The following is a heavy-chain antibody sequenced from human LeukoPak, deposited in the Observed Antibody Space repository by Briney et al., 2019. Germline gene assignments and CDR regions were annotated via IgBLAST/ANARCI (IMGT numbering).Heavy chain of an antibody. CDR3: ARQVAGIGLYYFDY. Sequence: SKTLSLTCTVSGDSIRSSAYYWGWIRQPPGKGLQWIGSIYFSGNTDYNPSLKSRVTISIDTSKNQFSLKLTSVTAADTAVYYCARQVAGIGLYYFDYWGQGTLVTVSS. J-gene: IGHJ4*02. CDR1: GDSIRSSAYY. CDR2: IYFSGNT. V-gene: IGHV4-39*01. D-gene: IGHD6-19*01.